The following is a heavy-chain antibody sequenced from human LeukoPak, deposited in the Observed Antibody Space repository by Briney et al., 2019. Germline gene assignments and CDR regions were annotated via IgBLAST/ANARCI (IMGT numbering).Heavy chain of an antibody. D-gene: IGHD2-2*01. J-gene: IGHJ4*02. V-gene: IGHV5-51*01. Sequence: GEALQISSKGSGYGLTSYCIGWVRQMAGKGLEWMGIIYSGDSDTRCSPSFQGQVTISADKSISTAYRQWSSLKASDTAMYYCASGHQVDPDYWGQGTLVTVSS. CDR1: GYGLTSYC. CDR3: ASGHQVDPDY. CDR2: IYSGDSDT.